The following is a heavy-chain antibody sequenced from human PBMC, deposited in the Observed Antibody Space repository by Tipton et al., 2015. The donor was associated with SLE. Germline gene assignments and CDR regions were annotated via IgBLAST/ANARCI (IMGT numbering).Heavy chain of an antibody. V-gene: IGHV4-4*02. J-gene: IGHJ1*01. CDR1: GASISSGYW. CDR2: IERTGST. CDR3: ERNGIYCLEH. D-gene: IGHD1-26*01. Sequence: TLSLTCTVSGASISSGYWWSWVRQSPGKGLEWIGEIERTGSTNYSPSLMSRVTISVDKSKNQFSLNRNSVTAADTAIYYCERNGIYCLEHWGRGTLVTISS.